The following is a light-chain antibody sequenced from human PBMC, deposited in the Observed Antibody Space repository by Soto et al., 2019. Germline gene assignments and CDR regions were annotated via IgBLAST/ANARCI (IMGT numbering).Light chain of an antibody. Sequence: DIQMTQSPSTLSASIGDRVNITCRASQSISSWLAWYQQKPGKAPKVLIYKASNLESGVPSRFSGSGSGTEFTLTISGLQPDDFATYYCQQYNTYSRAFGLGTKVDIK. CDR2: KAS. V-gene: IGKV1-5*03. CDR1: QSISSW. J-gene: IGKJ1*01. CDR3: QQYNTYSRA.